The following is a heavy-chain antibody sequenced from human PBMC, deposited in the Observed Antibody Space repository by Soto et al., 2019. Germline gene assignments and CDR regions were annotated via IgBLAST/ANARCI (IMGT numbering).Heavy chain of an antibody. CDR2: ISGSGGST. CDR3: AKARAGTIFGVLDY. CDR1: GFTFSSYA. Sequence: GESLKISCAASGFTFSSYAMSWVRQAPGKGLEWVSAISGSGGSTYYADSVKGRFTISRDNSKNTLYLQMNSLRAEDTAVYYCAKARAGTIFGVLDYWGQGTLVTVSS. V-gene: IGHV3-23*01. D-gene: IGHD3-3*01. J-gene: IGHJ4*02.